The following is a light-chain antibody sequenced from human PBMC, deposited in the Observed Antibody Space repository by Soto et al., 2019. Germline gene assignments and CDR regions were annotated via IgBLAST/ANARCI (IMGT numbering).Light chain of an antibody. Sequence: QSALTQPPSASGSPGQTVTISCTGSSTNVGEGHCVSWYQQHPGKAPKLMIYANTTRPSGVPDRFSGSTSGTTASLTVSGLQAEDEYDYYCSTYARSNSYVFGTGTKGTVL. CDR3: STYARSNSYV. V-gene: IGLV2-8*01. CDR1: STNVGEGHC. CDR2: ANT. J-gene: IGLJ1*01.